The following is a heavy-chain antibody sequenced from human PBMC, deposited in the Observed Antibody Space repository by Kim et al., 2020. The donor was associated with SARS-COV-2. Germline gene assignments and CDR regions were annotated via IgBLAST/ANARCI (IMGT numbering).Heavy chain of an antibody. Sequence: SSYIYYADSVKGRFTISRDNAKNSLYLQMNSLRAEDTAVYYCARGVSMDVWGQGTTVTVSS. J-gene: IGHJ6*02. CDR3: ARGVSMDV. V-gene: IGHV3-21*01. CDR2: SSYI. D-gene: IGHD2-8*01.